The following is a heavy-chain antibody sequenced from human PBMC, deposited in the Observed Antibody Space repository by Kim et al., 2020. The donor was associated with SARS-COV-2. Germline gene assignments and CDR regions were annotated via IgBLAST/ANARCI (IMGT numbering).Heavy chain of an antibody. J-gene: IGHJ4*02. CDR2: IYYSGST. CDR3: ARARVVRDGYNYVGYFDY. Sequence: SETLSLTCTVSGGSISSSIFYWSWIRQLPGKGLEWIGYIYYSGSTYYNPSLKSRVTISVDTSKNQFSLKLSSVTAADTAVYYCARARVVRDGYNYVGYFDYGGQGTLVTVSS. D-gene: IGHD5-12*01. V-gene: IGHV4-31*03. CDR1: GGSISSSIFY.